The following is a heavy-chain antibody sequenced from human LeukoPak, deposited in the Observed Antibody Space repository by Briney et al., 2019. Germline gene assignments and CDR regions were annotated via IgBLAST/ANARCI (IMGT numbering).Heavy chain of an antibody. Sequence: GGSLRLSCVASGFTFSDYSMNWVRQAPGKGLEWVSSISSGGTYIFYADSVQGRFTISRDNSKNTLYLEMNSLSPDDTAVYYCARGVEPLAANTLAYWGQGTLVTVSS. CDR3: ARGVEPLAANTLAY. CDR1: GFTFSDYS. J-gene: IGHJ4*02. CDR2: ISSGGTYI. V-gene: IGHV3-21*04. D-gene: IGHD1-14*01.